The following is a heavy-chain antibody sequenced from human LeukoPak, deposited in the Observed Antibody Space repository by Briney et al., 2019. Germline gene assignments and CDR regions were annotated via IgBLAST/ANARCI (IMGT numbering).Heavy chain of an antibody. D-gene: IGHD6-25*01. CDR1: GYTFTSYA. CDR2: INAGNGNA. J-gene: IGHJ4*02. CDR3: ARVSSGWHGYLDH. V-gene: IGHV1-3*01. Sequence: GASVKVFCKASGYTFTSYAMHWVRQAPGQRLEWMGWINAGNGNATYTQKFQDGVTFTRDTSASTAYMDLSSLRSEDTAVYYCARVSSGWHGYLDHWGQGTPVTVSS.